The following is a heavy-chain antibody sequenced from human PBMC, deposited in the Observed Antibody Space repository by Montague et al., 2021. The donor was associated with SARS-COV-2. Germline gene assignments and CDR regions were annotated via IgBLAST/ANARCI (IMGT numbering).Heavy chain of an antibody. J-gene: IGHJ5*02. CDR2: IYYSGST. D-gene: IGHD3-10*01. CDR1: GGSISSSSYY. Sequence: SQTLSLICTVSGGSISSSSYYWGWIRQPPGKGLEWIGTIYYSGSTYYNPSLKSRVTMSVDKSKNDFSLELSPVTAADTAMYYCARRITMVRGVTKRKNWFDPWGRGILVTVSS. V-gene: IGHV4-39*07. CDR3: ARRITMVRGVTKRKNWFDP.